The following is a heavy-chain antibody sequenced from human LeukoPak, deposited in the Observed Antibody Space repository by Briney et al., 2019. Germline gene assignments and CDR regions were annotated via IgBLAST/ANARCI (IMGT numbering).Heavy chain of an antibody. V-gene: IGHV3-30-3*01. D-gene: IGHD2-8*01. CDR3: ARRMDYIDY. CDR2: ISYNGNNE. CDR1: GFTFSDYS. Sequence: PGGSLRLSCAAPGFTFSDYSLHWVRQAPGKGLEWVALISYNGNNEYYADSVKGRFTISRDSSKNTLYLQMNSLRVEDTAMYYCARRMDYIDYWGQGTLVTVSS. J-gene: IGHJ4*02.